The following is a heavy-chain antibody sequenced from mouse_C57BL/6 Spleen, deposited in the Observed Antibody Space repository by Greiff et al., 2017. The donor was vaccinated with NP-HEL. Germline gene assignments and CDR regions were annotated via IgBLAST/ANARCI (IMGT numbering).Heavy chain of an antibody. CDR2: IHPNSGST. D-gene: IGHD2-4*01. CDR3: ARSDDYDYYAMDY. V-gene: IGHV1-64*01. J-gene: IGHJ4*01. Sequence: QVQLQQPGAELVKPGASVKLSCKASGYTFTSYWMHWVKQRPGQGLEWIGMIHPNSGSTNYNEKFKSKATLTVDKSSSTAYMQLSSLTSDDSSVYYCARSDDYDYYAMDYWGQGTSVTVSS. CDR1: GYTFTSYW.